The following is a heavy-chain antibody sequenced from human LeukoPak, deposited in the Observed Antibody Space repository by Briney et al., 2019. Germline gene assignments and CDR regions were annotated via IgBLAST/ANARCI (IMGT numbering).Heavy chain of an antibody. V-gene: IGHV1-69*01. CDR3: ASGYSSGWLIR. J-gene: IGHJ4*02. Sequence: GASVTVSCKASGGTFSSYAISWVRQAPGQGLEWMGGIIPIFGTANYAQKFQGRVTITADESTSTAYMELRSLRSDDTAVYYCASGYSSGWLIRWGQGTLVTVSS. D-gene: IGHD6-19*01. CDR1: GGTFSSYA. CDR2: IIPIFGTA.